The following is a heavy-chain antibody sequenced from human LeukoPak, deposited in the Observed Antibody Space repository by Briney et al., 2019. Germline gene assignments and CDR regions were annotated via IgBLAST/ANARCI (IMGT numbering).Heavy chain of an antibody. V-gene: IGHV3-43*01. Sequence: PGGSLRLSCAASGFTFDRFTIHWVRQTPGKGLEWVSLINRRGHTFYADSVKGRFTISRDNAKNSLYLQMNSLRAEDTAVYYCARDRGNQRGYYYYYMDVWGKGTTVTVSS. CDR3: ARDRGNQRGYYYYYMDV. CDR1: GFTFDRFT. D-gene: IGHD1-14*01. J-gene: IGHJ6*03. CDR2: INRRGHT.